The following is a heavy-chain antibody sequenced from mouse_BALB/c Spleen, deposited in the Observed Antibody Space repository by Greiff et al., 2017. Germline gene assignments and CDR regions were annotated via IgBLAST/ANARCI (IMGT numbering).Heavy chain of an antibody. D-gene: IGHD2-14*01. CDR3: ARGAYYRSVYAMDY. V-gene: IGHV5-4*02. CDR1: GFTFSDYY. Sequence: EVKLVESGGGLVKPGGSLKLSCAASGFTFSDYYMYWVRQTPEKRLEWVATISDGGSYTYYPDSVKGRFTISRDNAKNNLYLQMSSLKSEDTAMYYCARGAYYRSVYAMDYWGQGTSVTVSS. CDR2: ISDGGSYT. J-gene: IGHJ4*01.